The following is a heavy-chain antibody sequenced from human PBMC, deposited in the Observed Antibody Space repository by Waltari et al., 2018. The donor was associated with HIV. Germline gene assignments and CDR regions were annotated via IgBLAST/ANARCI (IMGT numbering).Heavy chain of an antibody. CDR2: ITPNSVGK. Sequence: QVQLVQSGAEVKKPGASVKVSCKASGYPFTGYYMHWVRQAPGQGLAWRGWITPNSVGKNKEQNFQGRSTMTRDTSISTPYMELSRLRSDDTAVYSCARGGVGATPGLDAFDIWGQGTMVTVSS. CDR3: ARGGVGATPGLDAFDI. CDR1: GYPFTGYY. V-gene: IGHV1-2*02. J-gene: IGHJ3*02. D-gene: IGHD1-26*01.